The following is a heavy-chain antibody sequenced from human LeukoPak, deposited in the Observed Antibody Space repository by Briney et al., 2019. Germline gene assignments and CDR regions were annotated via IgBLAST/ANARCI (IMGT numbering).Heavy chain of an antibody. Sequence: SETLSLTCSVSGGSISSYYWSWIRQPARQGREWIGSIYTTGNTDYNPSLKSRVTMSVDTSKNQFSLNLSSVTAADTAVYYCARDARGWSGFDYWGQGTLVTVSS. V-gene: IGHV4-4*07. D-gene: IGHD3-3*01. CDR2: IYTTGNT. CDR1: GGSISSYY. CDR3: ARDARGWSGFDY. J-gene: IGHJ4*02.